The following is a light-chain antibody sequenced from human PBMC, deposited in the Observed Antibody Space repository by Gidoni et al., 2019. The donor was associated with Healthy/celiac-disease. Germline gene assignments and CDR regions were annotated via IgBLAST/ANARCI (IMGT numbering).Light chain of an antibody. CDR1: QSVSSY. V-gene: IGKV3-11*01. CDR2: DAS. CDR3: QQRSNWMYT. J-gene: IGKJ2*01. Sequence: EIVLTQSPATLSLSPGERATLSCRASQSVSSYLAWSQQNPGQAPRLLIYDASNRATGIPARFSGSGSGTDFTLTISSLEPEDFAVYYCQQRSNWMYTFGQGTKLEIK.